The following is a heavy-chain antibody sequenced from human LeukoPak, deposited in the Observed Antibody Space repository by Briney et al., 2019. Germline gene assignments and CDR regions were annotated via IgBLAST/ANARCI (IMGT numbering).Heavy chain of an antibody. CDR3: AGNWYGSSWSEQIYYFDY. D-gene: IGHD6-13*01. V-gene: IGHV4-61*02. CDR2: IYTSGST. CDR1: GGSISSSNYY. Sequence: SETLSLTCTVSGGSISSSNYYWNWIRQPAGKGLEWIGRIYTSGSTNYNPSLKSRVTISVDTSKNQFSLKLSSVTAADTAVYYCAGNWYGSSWSEQIYYFDYWGQGTLVTVSS. J-gene: IGHJ4*02.